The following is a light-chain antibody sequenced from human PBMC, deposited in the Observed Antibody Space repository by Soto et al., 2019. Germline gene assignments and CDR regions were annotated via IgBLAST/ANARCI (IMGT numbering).Light chain of an antibody. CDR3: QQYGTSPST. CDR2: GAS. CDR1: QSVYSRY. J-gene: IGKJ3*01. Sequence: MVLTQSPGTLSLSPGERATLSCRASQSVYSRYLAWYQQKPGQAPRLLIYGASSRATGIPDRFSGSGSGTDFTLIVSSLEPEDFAVYHCQQYGTSPSTFGPGTKVDIK. V-gene: IGKV3-20*01.